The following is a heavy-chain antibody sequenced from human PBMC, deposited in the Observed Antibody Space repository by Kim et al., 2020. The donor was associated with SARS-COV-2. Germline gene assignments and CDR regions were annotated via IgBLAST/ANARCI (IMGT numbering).Heavy chain of an antibody. D-gene: IGHD3-10*01. V-gene: IGHV4-39*01. CDR3: ARHRFYGSGSYNYYYYYGMDV. CDR2: IYYSGST. CDR1: GGSISSSSYY. Sequence: SETLSLTCTVSGGSISSSSYYWGWIRQPPGKGLEWIGSIYYSGSTYYNPSLKSRVTISVDTSKNQFSLKLSSVTAADTAVYYCARHRFYGSGSYNYYYYYGMDVWGQGTTVTVSS. J-gene: IGHJ6*02.